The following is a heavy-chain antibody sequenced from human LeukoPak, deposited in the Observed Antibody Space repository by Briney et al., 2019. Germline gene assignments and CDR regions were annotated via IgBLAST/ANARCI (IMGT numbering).Heavy chain of an antibody. CDR3: ARDHARILGYYYGMDV. CDR2: IYYSGST. J-gene: IGHJ6*02. CDR1: GGSISSYY. D-gene: IGHD3-16*01. Sequence: PSETLSLTCTVSGGSISSYYWSWIRQPPGKGLEWIGYIYYSGSTNYNPSPKSRVTISVDTSKNQFSLKLSSVTAADTAVYYCARDHARILGYYYGMDVWGQGTTVTVSS. V-gene: IGHV4-59*01.